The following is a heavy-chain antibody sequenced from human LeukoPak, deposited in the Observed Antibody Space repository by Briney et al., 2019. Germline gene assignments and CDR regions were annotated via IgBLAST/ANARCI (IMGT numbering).Heavy chain of an antibody. CDR3: WTYYYDSSGYYQDFDY. Sequence: GGSLRLSCAASGFTFSSYAMHWVRRAPGKGLEYVSAISSNGGSTYYANSVKGRFTISRDNSKNTLYLQMGSLRAEDMAVYYCWTYYYDSSGYYQDFDYWGQGTLVTVSS. V-gene: IGHV3-64*01. CDR1: GFTFSSYA. D-gene: IGHD3-22*01. J-gene: IGHJ4*02. CDR2: ISSNGGST.